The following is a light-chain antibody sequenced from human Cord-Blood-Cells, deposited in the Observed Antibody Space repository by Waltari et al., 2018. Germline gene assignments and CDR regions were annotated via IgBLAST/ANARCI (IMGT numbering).Light chain of an antibody. CDR1: QSVSSSY. J-gene: IGKJ1*01. V-gene: IGKV3-20*01. Sequence: EIVLTQSPGTLSLSPGERATLPSRASQSVSSSYLAWYQQKPGKAPRLLIYGASSMATGIPDRFSGSGSGTDFTLTISRLEPEDFAVYYCQQYGSTPWTFGQGTKVEIK. CDR3: QQYGSTPWT. CDR2: GAS.